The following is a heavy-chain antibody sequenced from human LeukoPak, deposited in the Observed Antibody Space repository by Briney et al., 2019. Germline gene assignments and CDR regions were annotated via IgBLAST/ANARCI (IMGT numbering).Heavy chain of an antibody. D-gene: IGHD3-22*01. CDR3: ARDENYYDSSGYLRI. V-gene: IGHV1-69*04. CDR1: GGTFSSYA. CDR2: IIPILGIA. J-gene: IGHJ3*02. Sequence: SVKVSCKASGGTFSSYAISWVRQAPGQGLEWMGRIIPILGIANYAQKFQGRVTITADKSTSTAYMELSSLRSEDTAVYYCARDENYYDSSGYLRIWGQGTMVTVSS.